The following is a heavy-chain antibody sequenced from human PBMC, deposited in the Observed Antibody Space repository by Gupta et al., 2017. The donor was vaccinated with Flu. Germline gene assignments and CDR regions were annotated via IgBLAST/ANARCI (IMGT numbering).Heavy chain of an antibody. Sequence: EVQLVESGGGLVQPGGSLRLSCAASGFTFSSYEMNWVRQAPGKGLEWVSYISSGGSTIYYEDSVKGRFTISRDNAKNSLYLQMNSLRADDTAVYYCARDYHSSSGKAFDIWGQGTVVTVSS. CDR3: ARDYHSSSGKAFDI. CDR1: GFTFSSYE. J-gene: IGHJ3*02. V-gene: IGHV3-48*03. D-gene: IGHD6-13*01. CDR2: ISSGGSTI.